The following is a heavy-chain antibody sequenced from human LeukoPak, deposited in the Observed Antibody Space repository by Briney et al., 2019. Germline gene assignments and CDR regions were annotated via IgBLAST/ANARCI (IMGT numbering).Heavy chain of an antibody. V-gene: IGHV4-4*07. D-gene: IGHD3-22*01. CDR1: GGSISSYY. CDR2: IYTSGST. J-gene: IGHJ3*02. Sequence: SETLSLTCTVSGGSISSYYWSWIRQPAGKGLEWIGRIYTSGSTNYNSSLKSRVTMSVDTSKNQFSLKLSSVTAADTAVYYCARGRWYYDSSGYEDAFDIWGQGTMVTVSS. CDR3: ARGRWYYDSSGYEDAFDI.